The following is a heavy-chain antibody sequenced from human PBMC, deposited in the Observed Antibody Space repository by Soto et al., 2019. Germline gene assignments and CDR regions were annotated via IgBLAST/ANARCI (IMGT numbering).Heavy chain of an antibody. V-gene: IGHV3-49*03. CDR2: IRSKASGGTA. J-gene: IGHJ3*02. CDR3: SRDIWGVRAFDI. Sequence: EVQLVESGGDLVQPGRSLRLSCTTSGFTFGDYAVSWLRQAPGKGLEWVSFIRSKASGGTAEYAASVKGRFTISRDDSKSIAYLQMNSLKPEDTAVYYCSRDIWGVRAFDIWGQGTMVTVSS. D-gene: IGHD3-16*01. CDR1: GFTFGDYA.